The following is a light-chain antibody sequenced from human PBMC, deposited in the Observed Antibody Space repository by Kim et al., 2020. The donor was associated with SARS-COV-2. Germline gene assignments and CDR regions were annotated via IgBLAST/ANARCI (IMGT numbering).Light chain of an antibody. V-gene: IGLV2-14*01. J-gene: IGLJ1*01. CDR3: SSYTSSSPLYV. Sequence: LTQPASVSGSPGQSITISCTGTSSDVGGYNYVYWYQQPPGKAPKLMIYDVSKRPSGVSNRFSCSKSGNTASLTISGLQAEDEADYYCSSYTSSSPLYVFGTGTKVTVL. CDR2: DVS. CDR1: SSDVGGYNY.